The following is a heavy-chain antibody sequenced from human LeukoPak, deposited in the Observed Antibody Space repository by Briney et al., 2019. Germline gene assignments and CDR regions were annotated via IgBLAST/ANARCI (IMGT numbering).Heavy chain of an antibody. V-gene: IGHV3-48*04. CDR1: GFTFSSYS. D-gene: IGHD1-1*01. Sequence: GGSLRLSCAASGFTFSSYSMNWVRQAPGKGLEWVSYISSSSSTIYYADSVKGRFTISRDNAKNSLYLQMNSLRAEDTAVYYCARDRFRYGYFLDYWGQGTLVTVSS. J-gene: IGHJ4*02. CDR3: ARDRFRYGYFLDY. CDR2: ISSSSSTI.